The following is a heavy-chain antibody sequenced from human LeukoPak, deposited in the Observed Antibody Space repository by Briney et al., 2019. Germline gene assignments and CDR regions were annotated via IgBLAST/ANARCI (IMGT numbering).Heavy chain of an antibody. J-gene: IGHJ4*02. CDR3: ARDKSESRGWDFDY. V-gene: IGHV3-7*01. CDR1: GFTFSHFW. CDR2: IKKTGSET. Sequence: GGSLRLSCAASGFTFSHFWMSWVRQAPGKGLEWVAYIKKTGSETYYVDSVKGRYTISRDNAEHSVYLQMNSLRAEDTAVYYCARDKSESRGWDFDYWGQGSLVTVSS. D-gene: IGHD3-22*01.